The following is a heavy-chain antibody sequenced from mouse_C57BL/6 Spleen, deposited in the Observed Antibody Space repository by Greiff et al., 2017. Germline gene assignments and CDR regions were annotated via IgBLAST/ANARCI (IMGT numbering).Heavy chain of an antibody. V-gene: IGHV1-50*01. CDR1: GYTFTSYW. Sequence: VQLQQPGAELVKPGASVKLSCKASGYTFTSYWMQWVKQRPGQGLEWIGEIDPSDSYTNYNQKFKGKAILTVDTSSNTAYMQLSSLTSEDSAVFCCARRDGSFAYWGQGTLVTVAA. CDR3: ARRDGSFAY. D-gene: IGHD2-3*01. J-gene: IGHJ3*01. CDR2: IDPSDSYT.